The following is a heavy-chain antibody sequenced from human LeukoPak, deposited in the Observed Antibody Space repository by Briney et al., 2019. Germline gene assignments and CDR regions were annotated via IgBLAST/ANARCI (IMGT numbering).Heavy chain of an antibody. Sequence: SQTLSLTCVISGDSVSSNSVTWHWIRQSPSRGLEWLGRTYYRSKWYNDYAVSLKSRIIINPDTSKNQLSLQLNSVTPEDTAVYYCARGAPAFDSWGQGTLVTVSS. CDR1: GDSVSSNSVT. CDR3: ARGAPAFDS. D-gene: IGHD3-10*01. CDR2: TYYRSKWYN. V-gene: IGHV6-1*01. J-gene: IGHJ4*02.